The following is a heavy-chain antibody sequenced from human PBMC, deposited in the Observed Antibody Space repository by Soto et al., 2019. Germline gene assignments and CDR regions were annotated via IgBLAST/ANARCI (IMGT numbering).Heavy chain of an antibody. D-gene: IGHD2-2*01. CDR1: GFTFSSYA. CDR3: AKGGRYCSSTSCPSDAFDI. Sequence: EVQLLESGGGLVQPGGSLRLSCAASGFTFSSYAMSWVRQAPGKGLEWVSAISGSGGSTYYADAVKGRFTISRDNSKNTLYMQMNSLRAEDTAVYYCAKGGRYCSSTSCPSDAFDILGQGTMVTVSS. CDR2: ISGSGGST. J-gene: IGHJ3*02. V-gene: IGHV3-23*01.